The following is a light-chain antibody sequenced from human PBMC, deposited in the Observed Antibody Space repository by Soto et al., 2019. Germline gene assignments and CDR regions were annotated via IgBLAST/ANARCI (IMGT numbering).Light chain of an antibody. V-gene: IGLV4-69*01. CDR3: QTWGTGPLV. J-gene: IGLJ2*01. CDR1: SGHTTYA. Sequence: QLVLTQSPSASASLGASVKLTCTLNSGHTTYAIAWHQQQPEKGPRYLMNLNSDGSHSKGDGIPDRFSGSSSGAERYLTISSLRSEDEADYYCQTWGTGPLVFGGGTKLTVL. CDR2: LNSDGSH.